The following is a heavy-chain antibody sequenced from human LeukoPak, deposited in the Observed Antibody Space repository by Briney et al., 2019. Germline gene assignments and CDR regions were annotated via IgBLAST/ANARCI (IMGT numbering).Heavy chain of an antibody. V-gene: IGHV4-59*01. D-gene: IGHD6-19*01. Sequence: SETLSLTCTVSGGSISSYYWSWIRQPPGKGLEWIGYIYYSGSTNYNPSLQSRVTMSVDTSKNQFSLKLSSVTAADTAVYYRARAHSIAVAADTLDYWGQGTVVTVSS. CDR1: GGSISSYY. J-gene: IGHJ4*02. CDR3: ARAHSIAVAADTLDY. CDR2: IYYSGST.